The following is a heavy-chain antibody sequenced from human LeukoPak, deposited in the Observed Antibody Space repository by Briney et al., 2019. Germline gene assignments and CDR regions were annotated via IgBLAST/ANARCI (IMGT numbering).Heavy chain of an antibody. CDR2: ISAYNGNT. CDR1: GYTFTSYG. J-gene: IGHJ3*02. V-gene: IGHV1-18*01. CDR3: ARDKYSGSLDNAFDI. D-gene: IGHD1-26*01. Sequence: ASVKVSCKASGYTFTSYGISWVRQAPGQGLEWMGWISAYNGNTNYAQKLQGRVTMTTDTSTSTAYMELRSLRSDDTAVYYCARDKYSGSLDNAFDIWGQGTMVTVSS.